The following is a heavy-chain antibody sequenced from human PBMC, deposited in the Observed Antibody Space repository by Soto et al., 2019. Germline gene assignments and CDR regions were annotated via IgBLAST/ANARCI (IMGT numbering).Heavy chain of an antibody. CDR3: VRVLASGYSSSWYLDY. D-gene: IGHD6-13*01. CDR2: IYFTGNT. V-gene: IGHV4-31*03. J-gene: IGHJ4*02. CDR1: GGSINSGDYY. Sequence: QVQLQESGPGLVKPSESLSLTCTVSGGSINSGDYYWSWIRQHPGKGLEWIGHIYFTGNTFYIPSLNGRVSISLDTPKNQFSLNLSSVTAADTAIYYCVRVLASGYSSSWYLDYWGQGTLVTVSS.